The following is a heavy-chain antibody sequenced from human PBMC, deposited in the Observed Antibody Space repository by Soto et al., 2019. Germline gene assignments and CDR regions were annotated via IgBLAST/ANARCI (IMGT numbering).Heavy chain of an antibody. CDR1: GFTFSNYG. V-gene: IGHV3-33*01. J-gene: IGHJ4*02. D-gene: IGHD1-26*01. CDR3: AGGTYYFDY. Sequence: QVQLVESGGGVVQPGRSLRLSCAASGFTFSNYGMHWARQAPGKGREWVAAILYDGSNKYYTDSVKGRFTISRDNSKNTLYLQMNSLRAEDTAVYYCAGGTYYFDYTGQGTVVTVSS. CDR2: ILYDGSNK.